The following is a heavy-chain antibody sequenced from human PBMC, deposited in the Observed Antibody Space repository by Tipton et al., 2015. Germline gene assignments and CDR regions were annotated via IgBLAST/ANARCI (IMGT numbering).Heavy chain of an antibody. CDR2: ISSSSSFI. CDR3: ARDILNDFCSGWPEEY. V-gene: IGHV3-21*04. Sequence: GSLRLSCAASGFTFSTYNMNWVRQAPGKGLEWVSSISSSSSFIYYADSVKGRFTISRDNAKNSLYLQMNSLRAEDTAVYYCARDILNDFCSGWPEEYWGQGTLVTVSS. D-gene: IGHD3-3*01. J-gene: IGHJ4*02. CDR1: GFTFSTYN.